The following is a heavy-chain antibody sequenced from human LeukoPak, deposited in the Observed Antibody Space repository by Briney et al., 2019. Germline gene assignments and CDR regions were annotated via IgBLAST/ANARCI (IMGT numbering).Heavy chain of an antibody. CDR1: GFIFSSYA. CDR3: ASGVEAGYSGQDYYYYYAMDV. V-gene: IGHV3-23*01. J-gene: IGHJ6*02. CDR2: ISGSGGKT. Sequence: GGSLRLSCAASGFIFSSYAMNWVRQAPGKGLEWVSGISGSGGKTYYADSVKGRFTISRDNAKNSLYLQMNSLRAEDTAVYYCASGVEAGYSGQDYYYYYAMDVWGQGTTVTVSS. D-gene: IGHD5-12*01.